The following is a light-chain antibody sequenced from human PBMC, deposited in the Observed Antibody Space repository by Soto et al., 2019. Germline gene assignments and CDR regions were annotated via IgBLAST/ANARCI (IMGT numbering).Light chain of an antibody. J-gene: IGKJ4*01. V-gene: IGKV1-39*01. CDR3: QHGYSTPLT. CDR2: AAS. CDR1: QSISTY. Sequence: DIHMTQSPSSLSASVLDIVTITCLASQSISTYLHWYQQKPGKAPNLLIYAASTLQSGVPSRFSGSGSGTDFTLTISSLQPEDFATYFCQHGYSTPLTFGGGTKVDIK.